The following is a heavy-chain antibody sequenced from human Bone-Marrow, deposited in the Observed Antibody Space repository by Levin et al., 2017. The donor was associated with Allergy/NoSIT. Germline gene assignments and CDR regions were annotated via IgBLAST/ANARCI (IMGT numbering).Heavy chain of an antibody. Sequence: SGPTLVKPTQTLTLTCTFSGFSLSTSGVGVGWIRQPPGKALEWLALIYWDDDKRYSPSLKSRLTITKDTSKNQVVLTMTNMDPVDTATYYCAHSIPLHYYDSSGYPNAFDIWGQGTMVTVSS. CDR2: IYWDDDK. V-gene: IGHV2-5*02. CDR3: AHSIPLHYYDSSGYPNAFDI. CDR1: GFSLSTSGVG. J-gene: IGHJ3*02. D-gene: IGHD3-22*01.